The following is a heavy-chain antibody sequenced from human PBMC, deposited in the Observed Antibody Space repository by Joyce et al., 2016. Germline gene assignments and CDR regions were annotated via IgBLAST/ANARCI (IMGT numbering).Heavy chain of an antibody. CDR1: GFPLSTYW. CDR2: INRDGSQK. CDR3: ARHITGINRGWGMDV. D-gene: IGHD1-20*01. Sequence: EVQLVESGGGLVRPGGSLRLSCAGSGFPLSTYWTRWVRQAPGKGLGWVANINRDGSQKYNVDSVRGRFDISGDNTKNAVFLQMNSLRSEDTAVYFCARHITGINRGWGMDVWGQGTTVTVSS. J-gene: IGHJ6*02. V-gene: IGHV3-7*01.